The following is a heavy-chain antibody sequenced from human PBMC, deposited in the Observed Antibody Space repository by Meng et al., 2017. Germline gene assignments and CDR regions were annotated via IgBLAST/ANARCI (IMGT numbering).Heavy chain of an antibody. CDR1: GGSFSGYY. V-gene: IGHV4-34*01. CDR2: INHSGST. J-gene: IGHJ4*02. CDR3: ARRGIAARPFYY. D-gene: IGHD6-6*01. Sequence: QVQLQQWVAGLLKPSETLSPTCAVYGGSFSGYYWSWIRQPPGKGLEWIGEINHSGSTNYNPSLKSRVTISVDTSKNQFSLKLSSVTAADTAVYYCARRGIAARPFYYWGQGTLVTVSS.